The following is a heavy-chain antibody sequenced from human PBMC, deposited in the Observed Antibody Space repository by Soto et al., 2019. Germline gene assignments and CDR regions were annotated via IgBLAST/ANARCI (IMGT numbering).Heavy chain of an antibody. V-gene: IGHV3-48*01. Sequence: EVQLVESGGGLVQPGGSLRLSCAASGFTFSTYSMNWVRQAPGKGLEWVSYISSSSSTIFYTDSVKGRFTVSRDNAKNSLYLQKNSLRAEDTAVYDCARPTYYYDSSGPPAYWGQGTLVTVSS. CDR2: ISSSSSTI. J-gene: IGHJ4*02. D-gene: IGHD3-22*01. CDR3: ARPTYYYDSSGPPAY. CDR1: GFTFSTYS.